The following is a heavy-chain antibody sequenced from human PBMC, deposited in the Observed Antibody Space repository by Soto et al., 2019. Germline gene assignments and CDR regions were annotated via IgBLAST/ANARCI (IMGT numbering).Heavy chain of an antibody. D-gene: IGHD3-22*01. CDR1: GGSISGYY. J-gene: IGHJ4*02. Sequence: SETLSLTCSVSGGSISGYYWSWIRQPAGKGLEWIGRIYGSGGTNYNPSLKSRVTMSVDTSKNQLSLKLPSVTAADTAVYYCARDHYYSSGFAPAYFDYWGQGTLVTVSS. V-gene: IGHV4-4*07. CDR3: ARDHYYSSGFAPAYFDY. CDR2: IYGSGGT.